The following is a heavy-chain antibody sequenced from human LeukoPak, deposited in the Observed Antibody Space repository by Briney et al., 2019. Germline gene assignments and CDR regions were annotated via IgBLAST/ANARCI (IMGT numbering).Heavy chain of an antibody. J-gene: IGHJ4*02. V-gene: IGHV3-74*01. Sequence: GGSLRLSCAASGFTFSSDWMHWVRQAPGKRLVWVSRINSDGSSTSYADSVKGRFTISRDNAKNTLYLQMDSLRAEDTAMYYCARGTGSYYSLGYWGQGTLVTVSS. CDR3: ARGTGSYYSLGY. CDR2: INSDGSST. D-gene: IGHD1-26*01. CDR1: GFTFSSDW.